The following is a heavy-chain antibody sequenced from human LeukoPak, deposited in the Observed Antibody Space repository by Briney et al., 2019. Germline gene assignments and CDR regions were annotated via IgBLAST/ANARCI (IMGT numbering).Heavy chain of an antibody. J-gene: IGHJ4*02. CDR1: GESFSGHY. CDR3: ARGEVGADRNFDD. CDR2: INHSGST. V-gene: IGHV4-34*01. D-gene: IGHD1-26*01. Sequence: SETLSLTCAVYGESFSGHYCSWVRQPPGKGLEWIGEINHSGSTNYNPSLKSRVSISVDTSKNQFSLKLSSVTAADTAVYYCARGEVGADRNFDDWGQGTLVTVSS.